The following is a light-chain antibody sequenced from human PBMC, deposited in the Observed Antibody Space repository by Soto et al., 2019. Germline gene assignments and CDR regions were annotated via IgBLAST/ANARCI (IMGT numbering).Light chain of an antibody. CDR3: QQYGSSPYT. CDR2: AAS. CDR1: QSVSNNY. V-gene: IGKV3-20*01. J-gene: IGKJ2*01. Sequence: EIVLTQSPGNLSLSPGERATLSCRASQSVSNNYLAWYQQKPGQAPRLLIYAASSRATGIPDRFSGSGSGTDFTLIISRLEPEDFAVYYCQQYGSSPYTFGQGTKLEIK.